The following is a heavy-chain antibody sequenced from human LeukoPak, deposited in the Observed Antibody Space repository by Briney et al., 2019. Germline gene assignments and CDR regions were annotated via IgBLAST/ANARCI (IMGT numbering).Heavy chain of an antibody. J-gene: IGHJ4*02. D-gene: IGHD6-19*01. CDR2: IYTSGST. CDR3: ARGGWSLDY. CDR1: GGSISSYY. Sequence: PSETLSLTCTVSGGSISSYYWSWIRQPAGKGLEWIGRIYTSGSTNYNPSLKGRVTISVDTSKSQVSLILTSVNAADTAVYYCARGGWSLDYWGQGILVTVSS. V-gene: IGHV4-4*07.